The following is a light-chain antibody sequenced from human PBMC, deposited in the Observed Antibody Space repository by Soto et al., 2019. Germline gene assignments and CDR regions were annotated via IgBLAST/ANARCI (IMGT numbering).Light chain of an antibody. CDR3: QPYGRSPYT. CDR2: GAS. CDR1: QSVSSSS. J-gene: IGKJ2*01. V-gene: IGKV3-20*01. Sequence: SVLTQSPGTLSFSPGERATLSCRASQSVSSSSFAWYQQKPGQAPRLLIYGASTRTTGIPGRVSGSGSGTDFTLTIRRLEPEDFAVYYCQPYGRSPYTFGQGTTLEI.